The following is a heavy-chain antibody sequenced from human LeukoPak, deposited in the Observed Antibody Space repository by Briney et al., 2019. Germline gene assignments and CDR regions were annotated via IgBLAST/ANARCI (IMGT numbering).Heavy chain of an antibody. CDR1: GFTFSSYG. D-gene: IGHD3-10*01. V-gene: IGHV3-30*03. Sequence: GGSLRLSCAASGFTFSSYGMHWVRQAPGKGLEWVAVISYDGNTQYYADSVKGRFTISRDNSNNMLSLQMNSLRDEDTAVYYCARVVFSSVRGEKGGFDYWGQGTLVTVSS. J-gene: IGHJ4*02. CDR3: ARVVFSSVRGEKGGFDY. CDR2: ISYDGNTQ.